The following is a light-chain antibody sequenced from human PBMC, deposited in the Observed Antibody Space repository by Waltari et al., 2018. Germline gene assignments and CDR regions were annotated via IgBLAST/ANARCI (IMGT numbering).Light chain of an antibody. Sequence: EIVLTQSPAILSLSPGDGATLRGRAMQSLSNFVAWYQQKPGQAPRLLIYDASNRATGIPARFSGSGCWTDFTLTITSMEPEDFAVYYCQQRSRWPPQISFGQGTRLEIK. CDR1: QSLSNF. CDR3: QQRSRWPPQIS. J-gene: IGKJ5*01. CDR2: DAS. V-gene: IGKV3-11*01.